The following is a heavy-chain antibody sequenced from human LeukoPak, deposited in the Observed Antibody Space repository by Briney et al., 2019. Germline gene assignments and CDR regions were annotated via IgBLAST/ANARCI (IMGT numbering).Heavy chain of an antibody. D-gene: IGHD6-13*01. J-gene: IGHJ3*02. V-gene: IGHV1-8*03. CDR3: ARDRQQLPHDAFDI. Sequence: ASVKVSCKASGYTFTSYDINWVRQATGQGLEWMGWMNPNSGNTGYAQKFQGRVTITRNTSISTAYMELSSLRAEDTAVYYCARDRQQLPHDAFDIWGQGTMVTVSS. CDR1: GYTFTSYD. CDR2: MNPNSGNT.